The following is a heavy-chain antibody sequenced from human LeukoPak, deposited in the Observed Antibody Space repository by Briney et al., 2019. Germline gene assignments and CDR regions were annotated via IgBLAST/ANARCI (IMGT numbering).Heavy chain of an antibody. V-gene: IGHV4-34*01. CDR2: INHRGIT. CDR1: GGSFIGSC. CDR3: ARDPTTVATLSYYFDF. D-gene: IGHD4-23*01. J-gene: IGHJ4*02. Sequence: SETLSLTCAVSGGSFIGSCWNWIRQPPGKGLEWVAEINHRGITHYNPSRKSRVTISVATSKHQFSLKLTSVTAEDTAVYYCARDPTTVATLSYYFDFWGQGPPVTVSS.